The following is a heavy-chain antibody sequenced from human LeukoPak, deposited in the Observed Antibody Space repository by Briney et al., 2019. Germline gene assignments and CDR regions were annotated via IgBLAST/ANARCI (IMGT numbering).Heavy chain of an antibody. V-gene: IGHV4-34*01. Sequence: SETLSLTCAVYGGSFSGYYWSWIRQPPGKGLEWIGEINHSGSTNYNPSLKSRVTISVDTSKNQFSLKLSSVTAADTAVYYCARSAIIPEKRYYYDSYMDVWGKGTTVNVSS. CDR2: INHSGST. CDR1: GGSFSGYY. J-gene: IGHJ6*03. CDR3: ARSAIIPEKRYYYDSYMDV. D-gene: IGHD2-21*01.